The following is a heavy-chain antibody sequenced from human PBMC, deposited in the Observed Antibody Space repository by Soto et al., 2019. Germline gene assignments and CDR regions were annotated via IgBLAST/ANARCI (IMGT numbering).Heavy chain of an antibody. Sequence: QVQLQESGPGLVKPSQTRSLTCSVSGGSISSVNYYWSWIRQHPGKGLEWIGYIYYSGSTYYNPSLKSRVTISVDTSKNQFSLKLSSVTAADTAVYFCARANYYDASGLDYWGQGTLVTVSS. CDR2: IYYSGST. J-gene: IGHJ4*02. CDR1: GGSISSVNYY. V-gene: IGHV4-31*03. CDR3: ARANYYDASGLDY. D-gene: IGHD3-22*01.